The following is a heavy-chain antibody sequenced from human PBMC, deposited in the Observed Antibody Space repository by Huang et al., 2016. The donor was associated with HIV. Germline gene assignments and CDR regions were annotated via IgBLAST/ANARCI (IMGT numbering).Heavy chain of an antibody. D-gene: IGHD3-10*01. V-gene: IGHV1-46*01. CDR1: GYTFTTYH. CDR3: ARALLLFGLGSPLDF. Sequence: QVQLVQSGAEVKKPGASVKISCKASGYTFTTYHMHWVRQATGQGLEWMGRLDPSGASTRYAQTCQGRGTMTSDTSTSTVYRELGSLAPEDTAVYYCARALLLFGLGSPLDFWGQGSLVTVSS. J-gene: IGHJ4*02. CDR2: LDPSGAST.